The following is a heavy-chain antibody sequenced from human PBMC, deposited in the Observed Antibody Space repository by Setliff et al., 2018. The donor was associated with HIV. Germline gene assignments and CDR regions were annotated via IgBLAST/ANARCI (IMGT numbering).Heavy chain of an antibody. Sequence: SETLSLTCTVSGGSISGQYWSWFRQPPGKNMEWIASIYSSGTTNYNPSLRSRVVISVDTPRNQFSLRVTSVTAADTALYYCARRSIAVREAQFDPWGQGTQVTVSS. J-gene: IGHJ5*02. CDR1: GGSISGQY. V-gene: IGHV4-59*11. CDR3: ARRSIAVREAQFDP. D-gene: IGHD6-6*01. CDR2: IYSSGTT.